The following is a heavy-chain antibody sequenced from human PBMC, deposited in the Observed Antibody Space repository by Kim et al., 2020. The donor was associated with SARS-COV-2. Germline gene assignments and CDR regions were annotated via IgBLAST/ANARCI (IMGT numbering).Heavy chain of an antibody. J-gene: IGHJ4*02. D-gene: IGHD5-18*01. V-gene: IGHV3-33*01. Sequence: YYADSVKGRFTISRDNSKNTLYLQMNSLRAEDTAVYYCARDERVYSYGDYWGQGTLVTVSS. CDR3: ARDERVYSYGDY.